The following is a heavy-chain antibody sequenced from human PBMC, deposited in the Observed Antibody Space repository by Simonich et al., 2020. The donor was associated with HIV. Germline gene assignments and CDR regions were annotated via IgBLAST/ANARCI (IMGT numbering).Heavy chain of an antibody. CDR2: ISYDGSNK. J-gene: IGHJ4*02. V-gene: IGHV3-30*07. CDR1: GFTFSSYA. Sequence: QVQLVESGGGVVQPGRSLRLSCAASGFTFSSYAMHWVRQAPGKGLEGVAVISYDGSNKYYAESEKGRFTLSRDNSKNTLYLQMNSLRAEDTAVYYCASGGSISSVWADDYWGQGTLVTVSS. CDR3: ASGGSISSVWADDY. D-gene: IGHD3-16*01.